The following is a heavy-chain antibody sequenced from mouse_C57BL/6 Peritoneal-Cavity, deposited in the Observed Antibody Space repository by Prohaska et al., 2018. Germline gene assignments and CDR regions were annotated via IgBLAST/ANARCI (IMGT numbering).Heavy chain of an antibody. CDR2: INPDSSTI. Sequence: EVKLLQSGGGLVQPGGSLKLSCAASGIDFSRYWMSWVRRAPGKGLEWIGEINPDSSTINYAPSLKDKFIISRDNAKNTLDLQMSKVRSEDTALYYCARQLGEDAMDYWGQGTSVTVSS. J-gene: IGHJ4*01. D-gene: IGHD4-1*01. V-gene: IGHV4-1*01. CDR3: ARQLGEDAMDY. CDR1: GIDFSRYW.